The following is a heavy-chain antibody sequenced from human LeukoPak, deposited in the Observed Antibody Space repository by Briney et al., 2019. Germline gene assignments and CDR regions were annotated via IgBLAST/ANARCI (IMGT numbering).Heavy chain of an antibody. J-gene: IGHJ3*02. CDR3: ARREPTTVTHWAFDI. Sequence: GGSLRLSCAASEFTFSSYAMHWVRQAPGKGLEWVAVISYDGSNKYYADSVKGRFTISRDNSKNTLYLQMNSLRAEDTAVYYCARREPTTVTHWAFDIWGQGTMVTVSS. CDR2: ISYDGSNK. V-gene: IGHV3-30*04. CDR1: EFTFSSYA. D-gene: IGHD4-17*01.